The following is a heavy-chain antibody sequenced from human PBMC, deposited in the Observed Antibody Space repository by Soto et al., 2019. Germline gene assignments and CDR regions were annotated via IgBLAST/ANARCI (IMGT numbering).Heavy chain of an antibody. V-gene: IGHV1-69*01. CDR3: LTGTTSMYGMDV. CDR1: GGTFSSYA. D-gene: IGHD1-20*01. Sequence: QVQLVQSGAEVKKPGSSVKVSCKASGGTFSSYAISWVRQAPGQGLEWMGGISPIFGTANYAQKFQGRVTITADEYTSTAYMELSSLRSEDTAVYYCLTGTTSMYGMDVWGQGTTVTVSS. CDR2: ISPIFGTA. J-gene: IGHJ6*02.